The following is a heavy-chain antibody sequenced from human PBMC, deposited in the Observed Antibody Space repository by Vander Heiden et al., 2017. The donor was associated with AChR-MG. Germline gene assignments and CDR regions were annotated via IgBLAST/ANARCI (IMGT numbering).Heavy chain of an antibody. CDR1: GYTFPSYG. Sequence: QVQLVQSAAEVKKPGASVKVSCKASGYTFPSYGISWVRQAPGQGLEWMGWISAYNGNTSYAQKLQGRVTMTTDTSTSTAYMELRSLRSDDTAVYYCARSMGRYCSGGSCQLPDYWGQGTLVTVSS. CDR2: ISAYNGNT. V-gene: IGHV1-18*01. D-gene: IGHD2-15*01. CDR3: ARSMGRYCSGGSCQLPDY. J-gene: IGHJ4*02.